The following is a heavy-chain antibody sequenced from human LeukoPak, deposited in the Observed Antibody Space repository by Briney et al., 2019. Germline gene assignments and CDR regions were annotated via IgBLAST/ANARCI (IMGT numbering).Heavy chain of an antibody. CDR1: GGSISSGGYY. D-gene: IGHD2-2*01. CDR2: IYYSGST. J-gene: IGHJ5*02. CDR3: ARVSVEDIVVVPAAIWFDP. V-gene: IGHV4-31*03. Sequence: PSETLSLTCTVSGGSISSGGYYWSWIRQHPGKGLEWIGYIYYSGSTYYNPSLKSRVTISVDTSKNQSSLKLSSVTAADTAVYYCARVSVEDIVVVPAAIWFDPWGQGTLVTVSS.